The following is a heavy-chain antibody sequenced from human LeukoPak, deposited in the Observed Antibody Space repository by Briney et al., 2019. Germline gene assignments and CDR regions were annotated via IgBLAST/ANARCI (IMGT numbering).Heavy chain of an antibody. CDR2: IYYSGST. D-gene: IGHD4-17*01. J-gene: IGHJ5*02. Sequence: SETLSLTCTVSGGSISSYYWSWIRQPPGKGLEWIGYIYYSGSTNYNPSLKSRVTISVDTSKNQFSLKLSSVTAADTAVYYCARRTVTRGFDPWGQGTLVTVSS. CDR1: GGSISSYY. V-gene: IGHV4-59*08. CDR3: ARRTVTRGFDP.